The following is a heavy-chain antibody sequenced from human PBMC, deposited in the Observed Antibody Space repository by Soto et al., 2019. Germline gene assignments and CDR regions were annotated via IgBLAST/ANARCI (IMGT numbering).Heavy chain of an antibody. V-gene: IGHV3-23*01. CDR2: ISGGGDIT. CDR3: AKDWGALDYGDYSFYFDY. J-gene: IGHJ4*02. CDR1: GFTFSSYA. Sequence: GGSLRLSCAASGFTFSSYAMSWVHQAPGRGLEWVSGISGGGDITFYADSVKGRFTVSRDNSKNTVSLQMNSLRAEDTAVYYCAKDWGALDYGDYSFYFDYWGQGTLVTVSS. D-gene: IGHD4-17*01.